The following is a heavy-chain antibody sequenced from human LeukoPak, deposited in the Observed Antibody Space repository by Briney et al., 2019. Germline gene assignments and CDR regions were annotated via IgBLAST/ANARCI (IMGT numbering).Heavy chain of an antibody. V-gene: IGHV3-9*01. CDR3: ARVLTGDTPYGMDV. Sequence: QSGGSLRLSCAASGFTFDDYAMHWVRQAPGKGLEWVSGISWNSGSIGYADSVKGRFTISRDNAKNSLYLQMNSLRAEDTALYYCARVLTGDTPYGMDVWGQGTTVTVSS. CDR1: GFTFDDYA. D-gene: IGHD7-27*01. J-gene: IGHJ6*02. CDR2: ISWNSGSI.